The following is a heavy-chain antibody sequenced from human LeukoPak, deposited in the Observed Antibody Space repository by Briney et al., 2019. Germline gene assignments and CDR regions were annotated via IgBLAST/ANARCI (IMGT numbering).Heavy chain of an antibody. Sequence: GESLKISCKTSGYSFTSYWITWVRQMPGKGLEWMGRIDPSDSYTDYSPPFQGHVTISADKSISTAYLQWSSLKASDNAIYCCARRGSGWSYDYWGQGTLVTVSS. J-gene: IGHJ4*02. D-gene: IGHD6-19*01. CDR1: GYSFTSYW. CDR2: IDPSDSYT. V-gene: IGHV5-10-1*01. CDR3: ARRGSGWSYDY.